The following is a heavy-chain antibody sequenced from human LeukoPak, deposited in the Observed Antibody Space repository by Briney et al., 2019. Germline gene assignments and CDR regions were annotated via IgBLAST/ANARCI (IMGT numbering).Heavy chain of an antibody. J-gene: IGHJ4*02. D-gene: IGHD5-18*01. CDR2: IKHDGSNK. CDR1: GFTFSNYW. V-gene: IGHV3-7*03. CDR3: ARHSENSYGYFDY. Sequence: PGGSLRLSCAASGFTFSNYWMSWVRQAPGKGLEWVANIKHDGSNKYYLDSVKGRFTLSRDNAKNSLYLQMNSLRAEDTAVYYCARHSENSYGYFDYWGQGTLVTVSS.